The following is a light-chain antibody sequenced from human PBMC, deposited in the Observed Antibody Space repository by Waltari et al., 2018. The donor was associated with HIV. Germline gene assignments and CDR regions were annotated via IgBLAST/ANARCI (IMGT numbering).Light chain of an antibody. V-gene: IGLV2-14*01. CDR1: SSDVGGSNS. J-gene: IGLJ3*02. CDR2: EVS. Sequence: QYALTQPASVSGSPGQSIPISCTGTSSDVGGSNSVSWYQQHPGKAPKLMIYEVSNRPSGVSNRFSGSKSGNTASLTISGLQAEDEADYYCSSYTSSSTWVFGGGTKLTVL. CDR3: SSYTSSSTWV.